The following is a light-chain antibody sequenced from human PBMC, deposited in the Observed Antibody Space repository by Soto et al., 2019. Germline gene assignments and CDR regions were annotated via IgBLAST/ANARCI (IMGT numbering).Light chain of an antibody. V-gene: IGLV2-14*01. CDR1: SSDVGGYNY. J-gene: IGLJ1*01. CDR3: DSYTSGSSYV. Sequence: QSVLTQPASVSGSPGQSITISCTGTSSDVGGYNYVSWYQQHPGKAPKLVIYDVSYRPSGVSDRFSGSKSGNTASLTISGLQSEDEADYYCDSYTSGSSYVFGTGTKVTVL. CDR2: DVS.